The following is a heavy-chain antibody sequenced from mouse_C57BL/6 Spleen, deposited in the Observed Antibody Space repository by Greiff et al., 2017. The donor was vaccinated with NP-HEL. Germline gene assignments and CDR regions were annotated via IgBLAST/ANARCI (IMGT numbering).Heavy chain of an antibody. V-gene: IGHV1-26*01. D-gene: IGHD1-1*01. J-gene: IGHJ2*01. CDR3: ARDYGSSY. Sequence: EVQLQQSGPELVKPGASVKISCKASGYTFTDYYMNWVKQSHGKSLEWIGDINPNNGGTSYNQKFKGKATLTVDKSSSTAYMELRSLTSEDAAVYYCARDYGSSYWGQGTTLTVSS. CDR2: INPNNGGT. CDR1: GYTFTDYY.